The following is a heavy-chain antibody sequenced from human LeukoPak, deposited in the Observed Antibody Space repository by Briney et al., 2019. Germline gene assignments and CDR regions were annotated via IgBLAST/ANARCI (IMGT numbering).Heavy chain of an antibody. Sequence: GASLTVSCTTSGFTFSDHYMHWLRQAPGPGLEWMGWIKPDSVATNYGQKFQGRFTMSRDMSISTVYMELSSLTSDDTAMYWCARDHDYGPDYWGQGTLVTVSA. J-gene: IGHJ4*02. V-gene: IGHV1-2*02. CDR1: GFTFSDHY. CDR2: IKPDSVAT. CDR3: ARDHDYGPDY. D-gene: IGHD4/OR15-4a*01.